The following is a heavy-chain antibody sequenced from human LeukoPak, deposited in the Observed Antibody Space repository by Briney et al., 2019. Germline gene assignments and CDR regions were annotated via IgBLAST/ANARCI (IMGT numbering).Heavy chain of an antibody. Sequence: GGSLRLSCAASTFIFSDYATTWVRQAPGKGREWVSTISGGGDATYYAHSVKGRFAVSRDNSKKTLYLQLNNLRAEDRAVYCCTREQRKYCSRTTCCVFDIWRQGTVASDPS. CDR2: ISGGGDAT. CDR3: TREQRKYCSRTTCCVFDI. V-gene: IGHV3-23*01. D-gene: IGHD2-2*01. J-gene: IGHJ3*02. CDR1: TFIFSDYA.